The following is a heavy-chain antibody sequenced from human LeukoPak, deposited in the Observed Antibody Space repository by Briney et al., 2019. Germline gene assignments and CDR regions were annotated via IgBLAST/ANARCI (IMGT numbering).Heavy chain of an antibody. D-gene: IGHD3-22*01. Sequence: SETLSLTCTVSGGSISSYYWSWIRQPAGKGLEWIGRLYTSGSTNYNPSLKSRVTMLVDTSKNQFSLKLTSMTAADTAVYYCARGGSSGYYYGWGQGTLVTVSS. CDR3: ARGGSSGYYYG. CDR1: GGSISSYY. J-gene: IGHJ4*02. CDR2: LYTSGST. V-gene: IGHV4-4*07.